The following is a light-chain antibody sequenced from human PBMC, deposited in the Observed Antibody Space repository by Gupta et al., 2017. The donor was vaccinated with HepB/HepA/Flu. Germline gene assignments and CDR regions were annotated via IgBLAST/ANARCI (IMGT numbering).Light chain of an antibody. Sequence: ETVLTPSPDTLSLSPGERATLSCRASESLTTNYLAWYQGRPGQAPRLLIFGASRRATGIPDRFSGSGSGTDFTLTISRLEPEDFAVYYCHQYTSSPYTFGQGTKVEIK. V-gene: IGKV3-20*01. CDR2: GAS. CDR1: ESLTTNY. J-gene: IGKJ2*01. CDR3: HQYTSSPYT.